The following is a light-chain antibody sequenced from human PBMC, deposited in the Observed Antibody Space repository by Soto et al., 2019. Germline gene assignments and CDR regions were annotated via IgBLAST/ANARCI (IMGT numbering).Light chain of an antibody. Sequence: QSALTQRAAVSGSPGQSITISCTGTSSDIGRYNYVSWFQQHPGKVPKLVIFEVNYRPSGVSDRFSGSKSGNTASLTITGLQAEDEADYYCTSCITANTRCVFGSGTKVTVL. J-gene: IGLJ1*01. CDR1: SSDIGRYNY. CDR3: TSCITANTRCV. V-gene: IGLV2-14*01. CDR2: EVN.